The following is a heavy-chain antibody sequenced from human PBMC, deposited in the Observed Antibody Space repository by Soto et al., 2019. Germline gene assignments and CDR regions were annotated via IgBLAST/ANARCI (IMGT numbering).Heavy chain of an antibody. CDR3: ARDYYGSGSYNY. CDR2: IYYSGST. CDR1: GGSINSYY. D-gene: IGHD3-10*01. J-gene: IGHJ4*02. V-gene: IGHV4-59*01. Sequence: SETLSLTCTVSGGSINSYYWNWIRQPPGKGLEWIGYIYYSGSTNYNPSLKSRVTISVDTSKNQFSLKLSSVTAADTAVYYCARDYYGSGSYNYWGQGTLVTVSS.